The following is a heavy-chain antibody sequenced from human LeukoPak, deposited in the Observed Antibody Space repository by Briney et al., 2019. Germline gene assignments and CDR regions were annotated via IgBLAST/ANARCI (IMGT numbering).Heavy chain of an antibody. J-gene: IGHJ4*02. Sequence: GRSLRLSCAASGFTFSSYGMHWVRQAPGKGLEWVAVISYDGSNKYYADSVKGRFTISRDNSENTLYLQMNSLRAEDTAVYYCAKGAWADYWGQGTLVTVSS. CDR2: ISYDGSNK. CDR3: AKGAWADY. CDR1: GFTFSSYG. V-gene: IGHV3-30*18.